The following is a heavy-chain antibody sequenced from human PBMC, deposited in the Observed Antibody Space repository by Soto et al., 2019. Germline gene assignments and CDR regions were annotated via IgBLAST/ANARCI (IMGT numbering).Heavy chain of an antibody. J-gene: IGHJ5*02. CDR1: GFTFSSYA. CDR3: AKASMDQRGAYPTYHWFDT. D-gene: IGHD3-16*01. Sequence: PGGSLRLSCSASGFTFSSYAMHWVRQAPGKGLEYVSAISSNGGSTYYADSVKGRFTISRDNSKNTLYLQMSSLRAEDTAVYYCAKASMDQRGAYPTYHWFDTWGQGTLVTVSS. V-gene: IGHV3-64D*06. CDR2: ISSNGGST.